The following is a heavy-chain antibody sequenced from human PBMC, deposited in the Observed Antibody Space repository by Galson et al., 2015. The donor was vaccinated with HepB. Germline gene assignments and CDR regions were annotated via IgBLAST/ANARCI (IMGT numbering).Heavy chain of an antibody. D-gene: IGHD2-21*02. Sequence: SLRLSCAASGFTFSDVWMTWVRQAPGKGLEWVANMNQDGSEIHYADSVRGRFIISRDNMKNSLFLQISLPRAEDTALYYCAKYGGDSLIDYWGQGILVTVST. CDR1: GFTFSDVW. CDR2: MNQDGSEI. V-gene: IGHV3-7*01. CDR3: AKYGGDSLIDY. J-gene: IGHJ4*02.